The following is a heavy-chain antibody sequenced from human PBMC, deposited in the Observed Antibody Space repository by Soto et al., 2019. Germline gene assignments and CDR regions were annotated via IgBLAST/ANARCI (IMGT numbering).Heavy chain of an antibody. CDR3: AGRTRVGGGWIEPFGY. Sequence: EVQLLESGGGLVQPGGSLRLSCVVSGFTFSSHAMSWVRQAPGKGLEWVSGISGNGGSTYYADSVRGRFTISRDNSKNTLYLQMNSLRAEDTAIYYCAGRTRVGGGWIEPFGYWGQETLVTVSS. V-gene: IGHV3-23*01. CDR2: ISGNGGST. CDR1: GFTFSSHA. J-gene: IGHJ4*02. D-gene: IGHD2-15*01.